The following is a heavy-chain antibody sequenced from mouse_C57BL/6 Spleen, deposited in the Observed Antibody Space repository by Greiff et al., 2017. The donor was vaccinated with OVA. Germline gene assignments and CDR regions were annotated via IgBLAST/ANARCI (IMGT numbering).Heavy chain of an antibody. Sequence: DVMLVESGGGLVQPKGSLKLSCAASGFSFNTYAMNWVRQAPGKGLEWVARIRSKSNNYATYYADSVKDRFTISRDDSESMLYLQMNNLKTEDTAMYYCVRDYYGSSLAWFAYWGQGTLVTVSA. D-gene: IGHD1-1*01. CDR1: GFSFNTYA. V-gene: IGHV10-1*01. CDR3: VRDYYGSSLAWFAY. J-gene: IGHJ3*01. CDR2: IRSKSNNYAT.